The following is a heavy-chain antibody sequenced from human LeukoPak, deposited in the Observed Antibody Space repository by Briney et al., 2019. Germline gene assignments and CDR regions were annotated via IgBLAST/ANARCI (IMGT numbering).Heavy chain of an antibody. V-gene: IGHV3-30*18. D-gene: IGHD1-26*01. CDR3: AKAGYGSYYAFDI. CDR2: ISYGGSNK. J-gene: IGHJ3*02. Sequence: PGRSLRLSCVASGFTFSTYGMHWVRQTPGKGLEWVTLISYGGSNKYYADSAKGRFTISRDNSENTLYLQMNSLRAEDTAVYYCAKAGYGSYYAFDIWGQGTMVTVSS. CDR1: GFTFSTYG.